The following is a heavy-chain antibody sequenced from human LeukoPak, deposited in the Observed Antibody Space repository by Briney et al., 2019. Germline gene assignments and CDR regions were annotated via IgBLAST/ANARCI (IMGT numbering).Heavy chain of an antibody. D-gene: IGHD5-18*01. V-gene: IGHV3-23*01. J-gene: IGHJ6*02. CDR3: AKDLTRIQLWLRSGYYGMDV. Sequence: GGSLRLSCAASGFTFSSYAMSWVRQAPGKGLEWVSAISGSGGSTYYADSVKGRFTISRENSKNTLYLQMNSLRAEDTAVYYCAKDLTRIQLWLRSGYYGMDVWGQGTTVTVSS. CDR2: ISGSGGST. CDR1: GFTFSSYA.